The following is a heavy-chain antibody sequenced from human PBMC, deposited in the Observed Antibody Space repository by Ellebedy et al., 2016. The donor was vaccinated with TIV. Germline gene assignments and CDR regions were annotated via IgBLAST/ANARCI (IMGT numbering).Heavy chain of an antibody. CDR1: GYTFTSYD. Sequence: ASVKVSXXASGYTFTSYDINWVRQATGQGLEWMGWMNPNSGNTGYAQKFQGRVTMTRNTSISTAYMELSSLRSEDTAVYYCAIHSGYDSAFDYWGQGTLVTVSS. CDR3: AIHSGYDSAFDY. D-gene: IGHD5-12*01. CDR2: MNPNSGNT. J-gene: IGHJ4*02. V-gene: IGHV1-8*01.